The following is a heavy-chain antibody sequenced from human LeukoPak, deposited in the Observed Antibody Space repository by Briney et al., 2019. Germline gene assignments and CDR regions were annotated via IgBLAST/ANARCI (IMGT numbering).Heavy chain of an antibody. V-gene: IGHV3-74*01. CDR1: GFTFDDYG. Sequence: PGGSLRLSCAASGFTFDDYGMSWVRQAPGKGLVWVSRINSDGSSTTYADSVKGRFTISRDNAKNTLYLQMNSLRAEDTAVYYCARVAWDAFDIWGQGTMVTVSS. CDR2: INSDGSST. CDR3: ARVAWDAFDI. J-gene: IGHJ3*02.